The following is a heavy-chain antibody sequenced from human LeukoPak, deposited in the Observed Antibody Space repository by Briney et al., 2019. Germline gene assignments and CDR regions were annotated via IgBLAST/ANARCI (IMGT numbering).Heavy chain of an antibody. CDR3: ARGSTMVSDY. D-gene: IGHD3-10*01. CDR2: ISYDGSNK. V-gene: IGHV3-30*03. J-gene: IGHJ4*02. CDR1: GFSFSNYG. Sequence: GGSLRLSCAASGFSFSNYGIHWVRQAPGKGLEWVTVISYDGSNKYYADSVKGRFTISRDNAKKSLYLQMNSLRAEDTALYYCARGSTMVSDYWGQGTLVTVSS.